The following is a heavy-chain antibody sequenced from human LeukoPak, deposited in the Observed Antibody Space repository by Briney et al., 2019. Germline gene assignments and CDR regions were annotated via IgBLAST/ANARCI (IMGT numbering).Heavy chain of an antibody. CDR3: ATPGLARAY. Sequence: SETLSLTCTVPGGSISSYYWGWIRQPPGKGLEWIGSIYYNGNTYYNASLKSRITISGDTSKNQFSLILSSVTAADTAVYYCATPGLARAYWGQGTLVTVSS. J-gene: IGHJ4*02. V-gene: IGHV4-39*01. CDR1: GGSISSYY. CDR2: IYYNGNT.